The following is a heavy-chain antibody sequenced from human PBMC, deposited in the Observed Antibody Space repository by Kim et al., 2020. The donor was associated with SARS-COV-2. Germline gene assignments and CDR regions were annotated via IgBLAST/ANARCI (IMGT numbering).Heavy chain of an antibody. CDR2: IYYSGST. Sequence: SETLSLTCTVSGGSISSGGYYWSWIRQHPGKGLEWIGYIYYSGSTYYNPSLKSRVTISVDTSKNQFSLKLSSVTAADTAVYYCARERVYYYDSSGTFDYWGQGTLVTVSS. V-gene: IGHV4-31*03. D-gene: IGHD3-22*01. CDR3: ARERVYYYDSSGTFDY. CDR1: GGSISSGGYY. J-gene: IGHJ4*02.